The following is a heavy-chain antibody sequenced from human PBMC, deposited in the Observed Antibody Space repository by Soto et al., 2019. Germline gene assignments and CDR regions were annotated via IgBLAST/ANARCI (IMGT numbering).Heavy chain of an antibody. Sequence: QVQLVQSGAEVKKPGASVKVSCKVSGYTLTELSMHWVRQAPGKGLEWMGGFGPEDGETIYAQKFQGRVTMTEDTFTNAAHRERRNLKSEDKAVYYCATGGRYYDYVWVADAFDSWGPGTMVTVSS. V-gene: IGHV1-24*01. CDR2: FGPEDGET. CDR1: GYTLTELS. D-gene: IGHD3-16*01. CDR3: ATGGRYYDYVWVADAFDS. J-gene: IGHJ3*02.